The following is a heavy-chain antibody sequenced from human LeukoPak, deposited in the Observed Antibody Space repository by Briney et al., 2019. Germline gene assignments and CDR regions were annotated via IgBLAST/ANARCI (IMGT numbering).Heavy chain of an antibody. J-gene: IGHJ6*03. CDR1: GGTFSNYA. D-gene: IGHD4-11*01. Sequence: SVKVSCKASGGTFSNYAISWVRQAPGQGLEWMGRNIPMFGTTNYAQKFQGRVTITTDESTSTAYMEVSSLRIEDTAVYYCASVTVTTWAPDGHMDVWGKGTTVTVSS. V-gene: IGHV1-69*05. CDR3: ASVTVTTWAPDGHMDV. CDR2: NIPMFGTT.